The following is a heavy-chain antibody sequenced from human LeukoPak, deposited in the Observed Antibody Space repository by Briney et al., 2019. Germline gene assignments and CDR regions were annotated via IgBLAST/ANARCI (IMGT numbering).Heavy chain of an antibody. CDR3: AKAEDYDSSGSDY. J-gene: IGHJ4*02. CDR1: GFTFSSYA. D-gene: IGHD3-22*01. V-gene: IGHV3-23*01. Sequence: PGGSLRLSCAASGFTFSSYAMSWVRQAPGKGLEWVSAISGSGGSTYYADSVKGRFTISRDNSKNTLYLQMNSPRAEDTAVYYCAKAEDYDSSGSDYWGQGTLVTVSS. CDR2: ISGSGGST.